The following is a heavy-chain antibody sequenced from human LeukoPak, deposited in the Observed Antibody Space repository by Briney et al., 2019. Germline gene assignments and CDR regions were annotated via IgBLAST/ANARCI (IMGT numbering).Heavy chain of an antibody. D-gene: IGHD4-23*01. Sequence: SVKVSCKASGGTFSSYAISWVRQAPGQGLEWMGRIIPILGIANYAQKFQGRVTITADKSTSTAYMELSSLRSEDTAVYYCARRTTTVVSYYYYGMDVWGQGTTVTVS. V-gene: IGHV1-69*04. CDR2: IIPILGIA. CDR3: ARRTTTVVSYYYYGMDV. CDR1: GGTFSSYA. J-gene: IGHJ6*02.